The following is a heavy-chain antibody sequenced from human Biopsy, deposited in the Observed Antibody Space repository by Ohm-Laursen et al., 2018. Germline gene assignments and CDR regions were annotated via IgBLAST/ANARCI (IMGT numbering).Heavy chain of an antibody. V-gene: IGHV3-30*18. D-gene: IGHD2/OR15-2a*01. J-gene: IGHJ6*02. CDR3: SKDKGTFNFYYYGMDV. CDR2: ISYDGSKT. CDR1: GFTFSNSG. Sequence: SLRLSCAASGFTFSNSGMHWVRQAPGKGLEWVAAISYDGSKTDYGDSVKGRLNISRDNSKNTLDLQMSSLRVEDTAVYFCSKDKGTFNFYYYGMDVWGQGTTVTVSS.